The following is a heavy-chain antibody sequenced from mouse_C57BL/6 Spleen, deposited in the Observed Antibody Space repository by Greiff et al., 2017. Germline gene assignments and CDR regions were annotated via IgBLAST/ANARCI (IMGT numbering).Heavy chain of an antibody. CDR2: IHPSDSDT. CDR1: GYTFTSYW. D-gene: IGHD2-3*01. V-gene: IGHV1-74*01. Sequence: QVQLQQPGAELVKPGASVKVSCKASGYTFTSYWMHWVKQRPGQGLEWIGRIHPSDSDTNYNQKFKGKATLTVDKSSSTAYMQLSSLTSEDAAVYYCAISARIYDGYSNLDYWGQGTTLTVSS. J-gene: IGHJ2*01. CDR3: AISARIYDGYSNLDY.